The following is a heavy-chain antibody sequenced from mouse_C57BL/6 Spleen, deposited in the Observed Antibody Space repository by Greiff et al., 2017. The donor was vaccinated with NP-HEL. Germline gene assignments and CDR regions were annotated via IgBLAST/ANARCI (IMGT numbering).Heavy chain of an antibody. CDR2: INPNNGGT. CDR1: GYTFTDYY. Sequence: VQLQQSGPELVKPGASVKISCKASGYTFTDYYMNWVKQSHGKSLEWIGDINPNNGGTSYNQKFKGKATLTVDKSSSTAYMELRSLTSEDSAVYYCARSRGYYGFAYWGKGTLVTVSA. V-gene: IGHV1-26*01. D-gene: IGHD2-3*01. J-gene: IGHJ3*01. CDR3: ARSRGYYGFAY.